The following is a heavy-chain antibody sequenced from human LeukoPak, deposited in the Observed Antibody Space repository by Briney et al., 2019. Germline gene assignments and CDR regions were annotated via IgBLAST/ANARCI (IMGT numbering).Heavy chain of an antibody. J-gene: IGHJ4*02. D-gene: IGHD2-15*01. Sequence: ASVKVSCKASGGTFSSYAISWVRQAPGQGLEWMGRIIPILGIANYAQKSQGRVTITADKSTSTAYMELSSLRAEDTAVYYCARVGYVVAATWDYWGQGTLVTVSS. CDR2: IIPILGIA. CDR3: ARVGYVVAATWDY. CDR1: GGTFSSYA. V-gene: IGHV1-69*04.